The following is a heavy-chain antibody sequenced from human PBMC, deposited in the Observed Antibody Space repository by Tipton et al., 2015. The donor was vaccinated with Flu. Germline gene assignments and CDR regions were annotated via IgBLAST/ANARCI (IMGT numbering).Heavy chain of an antibody. Sequence: TLSLTCAVSGGSISSSNWWSWVRQPPGKGLEWIGEIYHSGSTNYNPSLKSRVTISVDKSKNQFSLKLSSVTAADTAVYYCARGAGDIRFGEFFWFDPWGQGTLVTVSS. CDR1: GGSISSSNW. J-gene: IGHJ5*02. V-gene: IGHV4-4*02. D-gene: IGHD3-10*01. CDR2: IYHSGST. CDR3: ARGAGDIRFGEFFWFDP.